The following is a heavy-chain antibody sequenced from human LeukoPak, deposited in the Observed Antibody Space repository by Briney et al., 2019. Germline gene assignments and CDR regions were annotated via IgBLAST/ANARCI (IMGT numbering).Heavy chain of an antibody. CDR2: INHSGST. J-gene: IGHJ4*02. CDR1: GGSFSGYY. CDR3: ARGPVSSGWYRGDY. Sequence: PSETLSLTCAVYGGSFSGYYSSWIRQPPGKGLEWIGEINHSGSTNYNPSLKSRVTISVDTSKNQFSLKLSSVTAADTAVYYCARGPVSSGWYRGDYWGQGTLVTVSS. V-gene: IGHV4-34*01. D-gene: IGHD6-19*01.